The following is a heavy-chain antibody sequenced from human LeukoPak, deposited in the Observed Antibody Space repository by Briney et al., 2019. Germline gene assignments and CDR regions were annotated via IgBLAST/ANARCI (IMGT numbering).Heavy chain of an antibody. Sequence: GGSLRLSCAASGFTFNIYSMNWVRQAPGKGLKWVSSISSSSSYIYYADSVKGRFTISRDNAKNSLFLQMDSLGAEDTAVYYCVRKGSGWYFDLWGRGTLVTVSS. CDR3: VRKGSGWYFDL. CDR1: GFTFNIYS. J-gene: IGHJ2*01. CDR2: ISSSSSYI. D-gene: IGHD1-26*01. V-gene: IGHV3-21*01.